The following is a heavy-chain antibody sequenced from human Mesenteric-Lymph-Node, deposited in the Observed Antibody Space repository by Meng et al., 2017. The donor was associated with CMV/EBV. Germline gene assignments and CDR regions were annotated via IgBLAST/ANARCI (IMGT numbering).Heavy chain of an antibody. D-gene: IGHD3-22*01. J-gene: IGHJ4*02. CDR2: IYYSGST. CDR1: GGSSSSSSYY. CDR3: ARDQSGYAQSDY. Sequence: TVAGGSSSSSSYYWGWIRQPPGKGLEWIGYIYYSGSTYYNPSLKSRVTISLDTSKNQFSLRLSSVTAADTAVYYCARDQSGYAQSDYWGQGTLVTVSS. V-gene: IGHV4-31*03.